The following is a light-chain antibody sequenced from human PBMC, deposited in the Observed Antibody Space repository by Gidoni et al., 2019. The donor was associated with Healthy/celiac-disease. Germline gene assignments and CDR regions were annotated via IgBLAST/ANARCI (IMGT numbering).Light chain of an antibody. CDR1: QSISSY. J-gene: IGKJ4*01. CDR2: AAS. Sequence: FQMTQSPSSLSASVGDRVTITCRASQSISSYLNWYQQKPGKAPKLLIYAASSLQRGVPSRFSGSGSGTDFTLTISSLQPEDFATYYCQQSYSTLLTFGEGTKVEIK. CDR3: QQSYSTLLT. V-gene: IGKV1-39*01.